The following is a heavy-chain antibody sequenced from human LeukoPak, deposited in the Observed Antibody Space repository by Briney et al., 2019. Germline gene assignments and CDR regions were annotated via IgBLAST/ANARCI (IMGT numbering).Heavy chain of an antibody. Sequence: GGSLRLSCAASGFTFSSYSMNWVRQAPGRGLEWVSSISSSSSYIYYADSVKGRFTISRDNAKNSLYLQMNSLRAEDTAVYYCARGVGATHFDYWGQGTLVTVSS. V-gene: IGHV3-21*01. J-gene: IGHJ4*02. D-gene: IGHD1-26*01. CDR1: GFTFSSYS. CDR2: ISSSSSYI. CDR3: ARGVGATHFDY.